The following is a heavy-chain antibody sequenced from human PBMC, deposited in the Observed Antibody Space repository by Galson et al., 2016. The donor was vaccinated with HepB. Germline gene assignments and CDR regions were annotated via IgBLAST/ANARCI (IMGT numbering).Heavy chain of an antibody. J-gene: IGHJ4*02. CDR3: AKFDLVVCSGGTCSL. Sequence: SETLSLTCVVSVGSISGNYWWTWVRQPPGKGLEWTGEIFHSGNTNYNPSLKSRVTISVDKSMNQFSLKLSSVTAAETAVYYCAKFDLVVCSGGTCSLWGRGIRVTVSS. V-gene: IGHV4-4*02. CDR1: VGSISGNYW. CDR2: IFHSGNT. D-gene: IGHD2-15*01.